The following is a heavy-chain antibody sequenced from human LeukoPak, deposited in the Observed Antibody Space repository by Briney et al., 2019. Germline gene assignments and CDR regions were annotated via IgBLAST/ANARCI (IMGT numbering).Heavy chain of an antibody. J-gene: IGHJ6*03. D-gene: IGHD6-25*01. CDR2: ISPYHGNT. CDR1: GYTFVSYG. V-gene: IGHV1-18*01. Sequence: ASLRVSCKPTGYTFVSYGINWVRQAPGRGLEWMGWISPYHGNTNFAQNFQDRLTMTTDTSTSTAYMELRGLMSDDTAVYYCAGDSLPRRYFYYYMDVWGKGTTVIVSS. CDR3: AGDSLPRRYFYYYMDV.